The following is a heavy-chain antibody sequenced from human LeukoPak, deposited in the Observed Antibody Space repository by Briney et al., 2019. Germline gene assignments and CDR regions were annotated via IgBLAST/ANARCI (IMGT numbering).Heavy chain of an antibody. CDR2: ISYDGSNK. CDR1: GLTFSSYA. J-gene: IGHJ4*02. CDR3: ASARNYKTAHFDY. D-gene: IGHD1-14*01. V-gene: IGHV3-30*04. Sequence: PGRALRLSCAASGLTFSSYAMHWVSQAPGRGREGVAVISYDGSNKYYADSVKGRFTISRDNSKNTLYLQMNSLRAEDTAVYYCASARNYKTAHFDYWGQGTLVTVSS.